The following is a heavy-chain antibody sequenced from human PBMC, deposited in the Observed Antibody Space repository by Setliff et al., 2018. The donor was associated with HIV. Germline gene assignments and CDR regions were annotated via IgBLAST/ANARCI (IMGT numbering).Heavy chain of an antibody. Sequence: SETLSLTCTVSGGSISSGGYYWSWIRQHPGKGLEWIADIYYAGNTYYNPSLKSRATISIDTSRNQFSLKVTSLTAADTAVYYCARHSRTAVPTIDYWGQGTLVTVSS. D-gene: IGHD4-17*01. CDR1: GGSISSGGYY. CDR2: IYYAGNT. V-gene: IGHV4-39*01. J-gene: IGHJ4*02. CDR3: ARHSRTAVPTIDY.